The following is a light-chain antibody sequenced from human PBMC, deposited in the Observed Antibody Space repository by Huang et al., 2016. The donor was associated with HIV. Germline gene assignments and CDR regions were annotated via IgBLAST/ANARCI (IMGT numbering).Light chain of an antibody. V-gene: IGKV1-39*01. Sequence: DIQMTQSPSSLSASLGARVTITCRASQSITSFLNWYQQKPGKAPELLIYTASSLQCGVPSRFSGSGSGTDFTLTINSLQPEDFATYFCQQSYSIPYTFGQGTKLEIK. J-gene: IGKJ2*01. CDR3: QQSYSIPYT. CDR2: TAS. CDR1: QSITSF.